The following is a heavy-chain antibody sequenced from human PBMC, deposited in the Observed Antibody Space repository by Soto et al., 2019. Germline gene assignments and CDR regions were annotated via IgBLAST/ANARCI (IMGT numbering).Heavy chain of an antibody. V-gene: IGHV3-23*01. D-gene: IGHD3-22*01. CDR3: AKLYYFDSTGFFRHFDL. Sequence: EVRLLESGGGLIQPGGSLRLSCAATGFTFSSYAMSWVRQTPGKGLEWVSSIGPSGASTHYADSVKGRFTISRDNFKNTLFLHMNSLRDEDTALYHCAKLYYFDSTGFFRHFDLWGPGTLVTVS. J-gene: IGHJ4*02. CDR1: GFTFSSYA. CDR2: IGPSGAST.